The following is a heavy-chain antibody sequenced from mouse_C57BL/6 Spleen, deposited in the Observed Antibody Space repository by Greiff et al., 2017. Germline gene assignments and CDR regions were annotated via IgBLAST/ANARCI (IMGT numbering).Heavy chain of an antibody. CDR3: ARLGYDYDDYAMDY. CDR2: IYPGDGDT. D-gene: IGHD2-4*01. CDR1: GYAFSSYW. Sequence: QVQLKQSGAELVKPGASVKISCKASGYAFSSYWMNWVKQRPGKGLEWIGQIYPGDGDTNYNGKFKGKATLTADKSSSTAYMQLSSLTSEDSAVYFCARLGYDYDDYAMDYWGQGTSVTVSS. J-gene: IGHJ4*01. V-gene: IGHV1-80*01.